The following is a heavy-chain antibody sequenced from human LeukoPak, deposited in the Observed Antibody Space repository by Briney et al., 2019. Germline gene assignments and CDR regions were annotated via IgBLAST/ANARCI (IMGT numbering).Heavy chain of an antibody. D-gene: IGHD2-15*01. CDR2: IYYSGST. CDR3: ARDPIPQPVVAATSFDY. V-gene: IGHV4-39*07. J-gene: IGHJ4*02. CDR1: GGSISSSSYY. Sequence: SETLSLTCTVSGGSISSSSYYWGWIRQPPGKGLEWIGSIYYSGSTYYNPSLKSRVTISVDTSKNQFSLKLGSVTAADTAVYYCARDPIPQPVVAATSFDYWGQGTLVTVSS.